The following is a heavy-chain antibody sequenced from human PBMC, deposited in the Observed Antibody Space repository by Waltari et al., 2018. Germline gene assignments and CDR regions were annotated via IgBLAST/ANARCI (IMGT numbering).Heavy chain of an antibody. CDR3: ARDSSSLYYFDY. CDR1: GFTFSRYSM. J-gene: IGHJ4*02. D-gene: IGHD6-13*01. V-gene: IGHV4-4*02. CDR2: IYHSGST. Sequence: VQLVESGGGLVKPGGSLRLSCAASGFTFSRYSMNWVRQAPGKGLEWIGEIYHSGSTNYNPSLKSRVTISVDKSKNQFSLKLSSVTAADTAVYYCARDSSSLYYFDYWGQGTLVTVSS.